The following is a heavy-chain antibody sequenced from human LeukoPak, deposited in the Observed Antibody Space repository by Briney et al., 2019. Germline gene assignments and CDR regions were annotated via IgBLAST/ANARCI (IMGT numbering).Heavy chain of an antibody. J-gene: IGHJ5*02. V-gene: IGHV4-34*01. Sequence: SETLSLTCAVYGGSFSGYYWSWIRQPPGKGLEGIGEINHSGSTNYNPSLRSRVTISVDTSKNQFSLKLSSVTAADTAVYYCAREWCGITMIVAPGWFDPWGQGTLVTVSS. CDR2: INHSGST. CDR3: AREWCGITMIVAPGWFDP. D-gene: IGHD3-22*01. CDR1: GGSFSGYY.